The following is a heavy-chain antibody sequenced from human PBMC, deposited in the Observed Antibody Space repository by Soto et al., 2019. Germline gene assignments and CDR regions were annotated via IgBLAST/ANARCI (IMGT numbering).Heavy chain of an antibody. D-gene: IGHD2-8*01. CDR1: GGSISRYY. Sequence: QVQLQESGPGLVKASETLSLTCSVSGGSISRYYWSWIRQPPGKGLEWIGYAYYSGDTGYNHSLKSRVTMAVETSKNQVSLKLSSLTAADTAVYYCARARSTYGGGGTGEVKENWFDPWGQGALVTVSS. V-gene: IGHV4-59*01. J-gene: IGHJ5*02. CDR3: ARARSTYGGGGTGEVKENWFDP. CDR2: AYYSGDT.